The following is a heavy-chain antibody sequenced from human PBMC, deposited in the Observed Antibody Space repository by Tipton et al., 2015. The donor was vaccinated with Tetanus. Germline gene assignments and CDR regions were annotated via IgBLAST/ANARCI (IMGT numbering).Heavy chain of an antibody. D-gene: IGHD5-12*01. J-gene: IGHJ5*02. V-gene: IGHV1-8*01. CDR2: MNTNTGDT. CDR3: ARVGYFGYMLYLSWFDP. Sequence: QSGAEVKKPGASVKVSCKASGYTFGAYDINWVRQASGQGLEWMGWMNTNTGDTGSAPNFQGRLTMTRDTSTSTAYMELSSLRSDDTAVYFCARVGYFGYMLYLSWFDPWGQGTLVTVSS. CDR1: GYTFGAYD.